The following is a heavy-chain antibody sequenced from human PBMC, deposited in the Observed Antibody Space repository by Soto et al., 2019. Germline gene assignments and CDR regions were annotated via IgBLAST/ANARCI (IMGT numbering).Heavy chain of an antibody. J-gene: IGHJ3*01. V-gene: IGHV3-74*01. D-gene: IGHD1-7*01. Sequence: EVQLVDSGGGLVQPGGSLRLSCAASEFTFRSYWMHWVRQSPGKVLVWVSRISGDGSSTNYADSVKGRFTISRDNAKNTVYLQIDSLRAEDTAVYYCARSLPGTYGAFDLWGQGTMVTVSS. CDR1: EFTFRSYW. CDR2: ISGDGSST. CDR3: ARSLPGTYGAFDL.